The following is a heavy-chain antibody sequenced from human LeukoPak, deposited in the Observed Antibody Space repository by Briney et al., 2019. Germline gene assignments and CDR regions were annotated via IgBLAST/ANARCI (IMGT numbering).Heavy chain of an antibody. V-gene: IGHV3-30*04. J-gene: IGHJ5*02. D-gene: IGHD1-26*01. CDR1: GFTFSSYA. CDR2: ISYDGFNK. CDR3: ARSLVVGATYPYH. Sequence: GGSLRLSCAASGFTFSSYAMHWVRQAPGKGLEWVAVISYDGFNKYYADFVKGRFTISRDNAKNSLYLQLNSLRAEDTAVYYCARSLVVGATYPYHWGQGTLVTVSS.